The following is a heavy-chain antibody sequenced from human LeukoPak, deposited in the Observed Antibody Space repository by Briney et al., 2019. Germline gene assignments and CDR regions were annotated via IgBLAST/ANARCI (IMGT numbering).Heavy chain of an antibody. Sequence: GGSLGLSCSASGFTFSSYAMHWVRQAPGKGLEYVSAISSNGGSTYYADSVKGRFTISRDNSKNTLYLQMSSLRAEDTAVYYCVKDPTGYGDYFDYWGQGTLVTVSS. J-gene: IGHJ4*02. D-gene: IGHD4-17*01. V-gene: IGHV3-64D*06. CDR1: GFTFSSYA. CDR2: ISSNGGST. CDR3: VKDPTGYGDYFDY.